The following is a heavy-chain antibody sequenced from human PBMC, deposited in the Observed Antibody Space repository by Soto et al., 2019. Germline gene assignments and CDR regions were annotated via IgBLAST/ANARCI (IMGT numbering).Heavy chain of an antibody. CDR2: ISWNSGSI. D-gene: IGHD2-15*01. CDR1: GFTFDDYA. V-gene: IGHV3-9*01. Sequence: HPGGSLRLSCAASGFTFDDYAMHWVRQAPGKGLEWVSGISWNSGSIGYADSVKGRFTISRDNAKNSLYLQMNSLRAEDTALYYCAKDGTGAGYCSGGSCYQNMDVWGKGTTVTVSS. J-gene: IGHJ6*03. CDR3: AKDGTGAGYCSGGSCYQNMDV.